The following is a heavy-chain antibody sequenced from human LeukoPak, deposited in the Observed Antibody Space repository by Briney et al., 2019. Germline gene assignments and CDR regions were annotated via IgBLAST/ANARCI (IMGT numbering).Heavy chain of an antibody. CDR3: AKEKASVDYYYYYGMDV. CDR2: ISYDGSNK. J-gene: IGHJ6*02. V-gene: IGHV3-30*18. Sequence: AGGSLRLSCAASGFTFSIYGMHWVRQAPGRGLEWVAVISYDGSNKYYADSVKGRFTISRDNSKNTLYLQMNSLRAEDTAVYYCAKEKASVDYYYYYGMDVWGQGTTVTVSS. D-gene: IGHD3/OR15-3a*01. CDR1: GFTFSIYG.